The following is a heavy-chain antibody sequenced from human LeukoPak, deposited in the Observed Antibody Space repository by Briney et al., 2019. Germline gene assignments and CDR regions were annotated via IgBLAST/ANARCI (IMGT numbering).Heavy chain of an antibody. CDR2: INHSGST. D-gene: IGHD6-19*01. J-gene: IGHJ4*02. Sequence: PSETLPLTCAVYGGSFSGYYWSWIRQPPGKGLEWIGEINHSGSTNYNPSLKSRVTISVDTSKNQFSLKLSSVTAADTAVYYCARGGEWLGKIFDYWGQGTLVTVSS. V-gene: IGHV4-34*01. CDR1: GGSFSGYY. CDR3: ARGGEWLGKIFDY.